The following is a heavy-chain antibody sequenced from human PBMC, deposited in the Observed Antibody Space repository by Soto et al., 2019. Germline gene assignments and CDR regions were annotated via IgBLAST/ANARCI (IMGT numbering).Heavy chain of an antibody. Sequence: PSETLSLTCTVSGGSISSYYWSWIRQPPGKGLEWIGYIYYSGSTNYNPSLKSRVTISVDTSKNQFSLKLSSVTAADTAVYYCASSSIAVAGTIHYWGQGTLVTVSS. CDR1: GGSISSYY. CDR3: ASSSIAVAGTIHY. D-gene: IGHD6-19*01. V-gene: IGHV4-59*01. J-gene: IGHJ4*02. CDR2: IYYSGST.